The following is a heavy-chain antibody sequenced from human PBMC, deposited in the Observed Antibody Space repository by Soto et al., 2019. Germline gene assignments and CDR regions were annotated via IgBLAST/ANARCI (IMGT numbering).Heavy chain of an antibody. CDR3: AREGCDDSSGYYFDAFDI. D-gene: IGHD3-22*01. Sequence: GGSLRLSCAASGFTVSSNYMSWVRQAPGKGLEWVSVIYSGGSTYYADSVKGRFTISRHNSKNTLYLQMNSLRAEDTAVYYCAREGCDDSSGYYFDAFDIWGQGTMVTVSS. J-gene: IGHJ3*02. V-gene: IGHV3-66*01. CDR1: GFTVSSNY. CDR2: IYSGGST.